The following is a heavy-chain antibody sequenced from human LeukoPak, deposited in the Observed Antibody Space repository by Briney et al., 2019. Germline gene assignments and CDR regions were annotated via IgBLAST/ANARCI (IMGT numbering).Heavy chain of an antibody. Sequence: SETLSLTCTVSGGSISSYYWSWIRQPPGKGLEWIGYIYYSGTTNYNPSLKSRVIISLDTSKNQFSLKLSSVTAADTAVYYCARGLGVVTATLDYWGQGTLVTVSS. CDR2: IYYSGTT. J-gene: IGHJ4*02. V-gene: IGHV4-59*01. CDR1: GGSISSYY. CDR3: ARGLGVVTATLDY. D-gene: IGHD2-21*02.